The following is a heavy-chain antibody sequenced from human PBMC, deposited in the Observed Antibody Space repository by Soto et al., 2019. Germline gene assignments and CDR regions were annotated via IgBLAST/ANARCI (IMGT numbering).Heavy chain of an antibody. CDR2: INHSGST. CDR1: GGSFSGYY. Sequence: SETLSLTCAVYGGSFSGYYWSWIRQPPGKGLEWIGEINHSGSTNYNPSLKSRVTISVDTSKNQFSLKLSSVTAADTAVYYCARGSFAITMVRGVANWFDPWGQGTLVTVS. V-gene: IGHV4-34*01. J-gene: IGHJ5*02. D-gene: IGHD3-10*01. CDR3: ARGSFAITMVRGVANWFDP.